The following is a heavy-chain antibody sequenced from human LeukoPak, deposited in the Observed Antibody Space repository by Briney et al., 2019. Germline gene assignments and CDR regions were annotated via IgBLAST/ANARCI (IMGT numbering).Heavy chain of an antibody. Sequence: SETLSLTCTVSGGSISSGSYYWSWIRQPAGKGLEWIGRIYTSGSTNYNPSLKSRVTISVDTSKNQFSLKLSSVTAADTAVYYCARGDYYDRHDAFDIWGQGTMVTVSS. CDR3: ARGDYYDRHDAFDI. D-gene: IGHD3-22*01. J-gene: IGHJ3*02. CDR1: GGSISSGSYY. CDR2: IYTSGST. V-gene: IGHV4-61*02.